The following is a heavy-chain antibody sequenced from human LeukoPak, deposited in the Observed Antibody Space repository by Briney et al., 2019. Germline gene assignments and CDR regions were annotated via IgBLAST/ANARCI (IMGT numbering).Heavy chain of an antibody. CDR2: INPNTGGT. V-gene: IGHV1-2*02. Sequence: ASVKVSCKASGYTFTGYYMHWMRQAPGQGLGWIGWINPNTGGTTFAQKFQGRVTMTRDTSISTAYMELSSLRSDDTAMYYCARGVGSSWFGPWGQGTLVTVSS. CDR1: GYTFTGYY. J-gene: IGHJ5*02. D-gene: IGHD3-10*01. CDR3: ARGVGSSWFGP.